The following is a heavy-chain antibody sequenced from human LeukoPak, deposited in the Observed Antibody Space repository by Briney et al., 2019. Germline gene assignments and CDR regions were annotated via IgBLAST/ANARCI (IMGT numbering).Heavy chain of an antibody. Sequence: PSETLSLTCTVSGGSISSYYWGWIRQSPGTGLEWIGTIYHSGTSYYNPSLKSRVTISVDTSKNQFSLKLSSVTAADTAMYYCASGTYSYYYDYWGQGTLVTVSS. D-gene: IGHD5-18*01. CDR1: GGSISSYY. V-gene: IGHV4-59*08. CDR3: ASGTYSYYYDY. J-gene: IGHJ4*02. CDR2: IYHSGTS.